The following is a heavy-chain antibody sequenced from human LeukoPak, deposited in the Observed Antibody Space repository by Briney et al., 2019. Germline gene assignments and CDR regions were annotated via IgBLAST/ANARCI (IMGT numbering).Heavy chain of an antibody. D-gene: IGHD1-26*01. J-gene: IGHJ6*03. CDR1: GYTFTSYD. Sequence: ASVKVSCKASGYTFTSYDINWVRQATGQGLEWMGWMNPNSGNTGYAQKFQGRVTITRNTSISTAYMELSSLRSEDTAVYYCARASGSYYPLYYYYMEVWGKGTTVTVSS. CDR2: MNPNSGNT. V-gene: IGHV1-8*03. CDR3: ARASGSYYPLYYYYMEV.